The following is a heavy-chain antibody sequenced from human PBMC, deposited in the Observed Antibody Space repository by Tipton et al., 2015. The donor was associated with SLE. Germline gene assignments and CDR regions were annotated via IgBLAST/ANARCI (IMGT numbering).Heavy chain of an antibody. Sequence: TLSLTCTVSGGSISSGDYYWSWIRQPPGKGLEWIGYIYYSGSTNYNPSLKSRVTISVDTSKYQFSLKLSSVTAADTAVYYCARGDCSSTSCLDYWGQGTLVTVSS. CDR1: GGSISSGDYY. J-gene: IGHJ4*02. CDR2: IYYSGST. D-gene: IGHD2-2*01. V-gene: IGHV4-61*08. CDR3: ARGDCSSTSCLDY.